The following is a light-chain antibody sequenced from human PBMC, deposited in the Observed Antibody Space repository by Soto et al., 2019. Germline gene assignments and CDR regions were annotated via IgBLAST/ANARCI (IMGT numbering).Light chain of an antibody. CDR1: GSDVANYKR. CDR2: EVT. CDR3: GLYTSAYIWV. V-gene: IGLV2-18*01. Sequence: QSALTQPPSVSGSLEQSVTISCTGTGSDVANYKRVSWYQQAPGTAPKLIIYEVTSRPSGVPARFSGSKSGNTASLTISGLPAEDEAVYFCGLYTSAYIWVFGGGTKGTVL. J-gene: IGLJ3*02.